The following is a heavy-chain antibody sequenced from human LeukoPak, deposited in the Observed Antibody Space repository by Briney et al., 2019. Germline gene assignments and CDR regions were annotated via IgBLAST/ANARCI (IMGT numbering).Heavy chain of an antibody. D-gene: IGHD6-13*01. CDR1: GFTFNSYT. V-gene: IGHV3-23*01. J-gene: IGHJ4*02. CDR3: AKTAAAGTPTNFDY. CDR2: ISASGGGT. Sequence: GGSLTLSCTASGFTFNSYTMNWVRQAPGKGLEWVSIISASGGGTYYADSVKGRFIISRDNSKNTLYLQMNRLRAEDTAIYYCAKTAAAGTPTNFDYWGQGTLVTVSS.